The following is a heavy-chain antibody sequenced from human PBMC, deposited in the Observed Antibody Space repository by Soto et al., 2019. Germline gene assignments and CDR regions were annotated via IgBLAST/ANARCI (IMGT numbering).Heavy chain of an antibody. J-gene: IGHJ3*02. CDR3: ARHLTALVAFDS. CDR2: IYYSDST. CDR1: GGSISSYY. Sequence: SETLSLTCTVSGGSISSYYWSWIRQPPGKGLEWIGYIYYSDSTNYNPSLKSRVIISVDKSKNQFSLKLSSVTAADTAVYYCARHLTALVAFDSWGPGTMVTVSS. V-gene: IGHV4-59*08. D-gene: IGHD5-18*01.